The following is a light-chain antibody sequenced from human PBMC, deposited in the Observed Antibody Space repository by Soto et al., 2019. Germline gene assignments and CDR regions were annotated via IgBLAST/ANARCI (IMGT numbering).Light chain of an antibody. V-gene: IGLV4-69*01. CDR2: LDNDGSH. CDR3: QTWGTGFQV. Sequence: QSVLTQSPSASASLGASVRLTCTLSSGHSSYAIAWHQQQPEKGPRFLMRLDNDGSHIKGDGIPDRFSGSRSGAERYLTISSLQSDDEADYYCQTWGTGFQVFGGGTKLTVL. J-gene: IGLJ2*01. CDR1: SGHSSYA.